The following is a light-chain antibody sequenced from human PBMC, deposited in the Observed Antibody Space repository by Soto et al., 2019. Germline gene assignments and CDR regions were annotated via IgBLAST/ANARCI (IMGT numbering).Light chain of an antibody. Sequence: QPVLTQPPSVSGAPGQRVTIPCTGSSSNIGSFYDVHWYQQLPGTVPKLLIYGDNNRPSGVPDRFSGSKSGTSASLAITGLQPEDEADYYYQSYDNSLSHVVFGGGTKLTVL. CDR1: SSNIGSFYD. CDR2: GDN. V-gene: IGLV1-40*01. CDR3: QSYDNSLSHVV. J-gene: IGLJ2*01.